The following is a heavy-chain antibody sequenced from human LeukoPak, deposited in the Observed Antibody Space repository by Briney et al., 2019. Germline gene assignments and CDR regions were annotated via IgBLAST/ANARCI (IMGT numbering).Heavy chain of an antibody. D-gene: IGHD2-2*01. CDR2: IIPIFGTA. CDR3: ARDRGSQIISSTSWSLGY. J-gene: IGHJ4*02. CDR1: GGTFSSYA. Sequence: SVKVSCKASGGTFSSYAISWVRQAPGQGLEWMGGIIPIFGTANYAQKFQGRVTITADKSTSTAYMELSSLRSEDTAVYYWARDRGSQIISSTSWSLGYWGQGTLVTVSS. V-gene: IGHV1-69*06.